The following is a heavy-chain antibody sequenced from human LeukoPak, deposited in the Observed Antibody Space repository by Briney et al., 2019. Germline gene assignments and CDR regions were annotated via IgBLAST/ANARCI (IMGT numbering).Heavy chain of an antibody. J-gene: IGHJ5*02. Sequence: ASVKASCKASGYTFTSYAMHWVRQAPGQRLEWMGWINAGNGNTKYSQKFQGRVTITRDTSASTAYMELSSLRSEDTAVYYCARARYCSGGSCYGRVWFDPWGQGTLVTVSS. V-gene: IGHV1-3*01. CDR1: GYTFTSYA. D-gene: IGHD2-15*01. CDR3: ARARYCSGGSCYGRVWFDP. CDR2: INAGNGNT.